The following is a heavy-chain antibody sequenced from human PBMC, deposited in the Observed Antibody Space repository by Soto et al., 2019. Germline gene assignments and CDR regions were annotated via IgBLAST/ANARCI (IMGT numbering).Heavy chain of an antibody. Sequence: QVHLVESGGGVVQPGRSLRLACAVSGFRFSDYGMHWVRQAPGKGLEWVAVISNDGSKKCYGDSVQGRFTISRDDSKSTVYVQMDSLKPEDTAVYYCAKTRRGYDMFFYGLDVWGQGTTVTVSS. CDR2: ISNDGSKK. V-gene: IGHV3-30*18. CDR3: AKTRRGYDMFFYGLDV. CDR1: GFRFSDYG. D-gene: IGHD5-12*01. J-gene: IGHJ6*02.